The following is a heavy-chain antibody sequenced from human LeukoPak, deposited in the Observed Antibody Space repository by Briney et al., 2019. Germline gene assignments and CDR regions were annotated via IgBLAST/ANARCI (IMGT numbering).Heavy chain of an antibody. Sequence: ASVKVSCKASGYTFTSYGISWVRQAPGQGLEWMGWISAYNGNTNYAQKLQGRVTMTTDTPTSTAYMELRSLRSDDTAVYYCARGGLRYFDYENAFDIWGQGTMVTVSS. V-gene: IGHV1-18*01. CDR3: ARGGLRYFDYENAFDI. CDR2: ISAYNGNT. D-gene: IGHD3-9*01. J-gene: IGHJ3*02. CDR1: GYTFTSYG.